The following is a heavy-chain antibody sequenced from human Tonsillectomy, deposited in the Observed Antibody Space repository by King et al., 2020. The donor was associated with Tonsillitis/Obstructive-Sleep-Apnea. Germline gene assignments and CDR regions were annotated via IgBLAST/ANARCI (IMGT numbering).Heavy chain of an antibody. V-gene: IGHV1-46*01. Sequence: VQLVESGAEVKKPGASVKVSCMASGYTFTSYFMHWVRQAPGQGLEWMGIINPSGGTTVYEQKFQGRVTMTRDTSTSTVYMELSSVRSEDTAVYYCASRASGHWGGGTRVTVAS. J-gene: IGHJ4*02. D-gene: IGHD3-10*01. CDR2: INPSGGTT. CDR3: ASRASGH. CDR1: GYTFTSYF.